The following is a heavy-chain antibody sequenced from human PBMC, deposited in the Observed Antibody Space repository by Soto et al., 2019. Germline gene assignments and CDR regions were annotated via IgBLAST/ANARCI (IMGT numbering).Heavy chain of an antibody. V-gene: IGHV1-69*08. CDR3: ARELGGYDYLYYYDYMAV. Sequence: QVQLVQSGAEMKKPGSSVKVSCQASGDIFDSLTINWVRQAPGQGLEWMGRIIPVLGMANYAQKFQGRVTIIADKSTSTVYMELSSMTSEDTAVYYCARELGGYDYLYYYDYMAVWGEGTTVTVSS. J-gene: IGHJ6*03. CDR1: GDIFDSLT. D-gene: IGHD5-12*01. CDR2: IIPVLGMA.